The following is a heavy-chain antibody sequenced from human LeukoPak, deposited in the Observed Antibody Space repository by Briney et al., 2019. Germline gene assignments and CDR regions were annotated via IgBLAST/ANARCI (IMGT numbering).Heavy chain of an antibody. J-gene: IGHJ4*02. V-gene: IGHV4-61*08. CDR2: IYYSGST. Sequence: SETLSLTCTVSGGSISSGGYYWSWIRQHPGKGLEWIGYIYYSGSTNYNPSLKSRVTISVDTSKNQFSLKLSSVTAADTAVYYCARHGARNYYDSSGYWGPDYWGQGTLVTVSS. CDR3: ARHGARNYYDSSGYWGPDY. CDR1: GGSISSGGYY. D-gene: IGHD3-22*01.